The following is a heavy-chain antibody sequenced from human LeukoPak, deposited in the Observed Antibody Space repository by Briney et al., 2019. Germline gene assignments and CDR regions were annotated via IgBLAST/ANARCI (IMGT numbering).Heavy chain of an antibody. J-gene: IGHJ4*02. V-gene: IGHV1-2*02. CDR2: XXPNSGGT. CDR1: GXXXXXXY. Sequence: KXXCKASGXXXXXXYXHWVRRXPXQGXEXXGXXXPNSGGTIHAQKFQGRVTITRDTSISTAYMELSSLRSDDTAVYYCARVPDIYCPSTSCVDYWGQGTLVTVSS. CDR3: ARVPDIYCPSTSCVDY. D-gene: IGHD2-2*01.